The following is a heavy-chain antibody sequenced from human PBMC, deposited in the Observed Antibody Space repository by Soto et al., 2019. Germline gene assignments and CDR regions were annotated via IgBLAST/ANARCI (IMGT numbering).Heavy chain of an antibody. Sequence: PSETLSLTCTVSGGSISSYYWSWIRQPPGKGLEWIGYIYYSGSTNYNPSLKSRVTISVDTSKNQFSLKLSSVTAADTAVYYCARAIRGYCISTSCPNWFDPWGQGTLVT. CDR3: ARAIRGYCISTSCPNWFDP. J-gene: IGHJ5*01. V-gene: IGHV4-59*13. D-gene: IGHD2-2*01. CDR1: GGSISSYY. CDR2: IYYSGST.